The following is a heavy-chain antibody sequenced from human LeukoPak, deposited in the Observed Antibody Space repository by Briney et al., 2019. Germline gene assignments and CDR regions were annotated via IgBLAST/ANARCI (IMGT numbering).Heavy chain of an antibody. Sequence: GGSLRLTCAASGFTFSIYNMNWFRQAPGKGLEWVSAISGSGGSTYYADSVKGRFTISRDNSKSTLYLQMNSLRAEDTAVYYCAKDPITVTSKTPEYYFDYWGQGILVTVSS. CDR2: ISGSGGST. CDR3: AKDPITVTSKTPEYYFDY. J-gene: IGHJ4*02. V-gene: IGHV3-23*01. CDR1: GFTFSIYN. D-gene: IGHD4-17*01.